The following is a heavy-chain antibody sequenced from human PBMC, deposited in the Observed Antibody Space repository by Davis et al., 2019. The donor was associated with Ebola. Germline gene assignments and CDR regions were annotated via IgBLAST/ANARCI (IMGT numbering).Heavy chain of an antibody. D-gene: IGHD1-7*01. V-gene: IGHV1-69*06. J-gene: IGHJ6*02. CDR2: IIPIFGTA. Sequence: SVKVSCKASGYTFTSYGISWVRQAPGQGLEWMGGIIPIFGTANYAQKFQGRVTITADKSMSTAYMELSSLRSEDTAVYYCASQRELRLYYYYYYGMDVWGQGTTVTVSS. CDR3: ASQRELRLYYYYYYGMDV. CDR1: GYTFTSYG.